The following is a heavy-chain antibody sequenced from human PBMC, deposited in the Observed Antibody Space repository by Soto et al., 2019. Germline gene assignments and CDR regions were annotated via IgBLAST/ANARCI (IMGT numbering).Heavy chain of an antibody. J-gene: IGHJ4*02. CDR1: GFTFSDYS. CDR3: TKDKHKLYSSGWDAAYFDY. CDR2: IRGLSSTI. D-gene: IGHD6-19*01. Sequence: GGSLRLSCAASGFTFSDYSMNWVRQAPGKGLEWVSYIRGLSSTITYADSVKGRFTISRDNSKNTLYLQMNSLRAEDTAVYYCTKDKHKLYSSGWDAAYFDYWGQGTLVNVSS. V-gene: IGHV3-48*01.